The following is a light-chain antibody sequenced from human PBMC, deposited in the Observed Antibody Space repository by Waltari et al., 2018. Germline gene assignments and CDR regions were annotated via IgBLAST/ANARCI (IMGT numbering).Light chain of an antibody. J-gene: IGKJ1*01. CDR2: AAS. Sequence: EIVMTQSPATLSVSPGARATLSCRARQSVSSNLAWYQQKPGQSPRLLIYAASTRATGIPARFSGSGYGTEFTLTISSMQSEDFAVYFCQQYDNWPKTFGQGTKVEIK. V-gene: IGKV3-15*01. CDR1: QSVSSN. CDR3: QQYDNWPKT.